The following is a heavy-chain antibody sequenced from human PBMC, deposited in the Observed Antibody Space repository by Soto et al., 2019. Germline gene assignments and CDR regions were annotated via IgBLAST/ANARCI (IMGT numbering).Heavy chain of an antibody. CDR1: GDSISEYY. Sequence: SSETLSLTCTVSGDSISEYYWSWIRQPPGKGLEWIGYIYYSGSTNSNNPSLKSRVAISVDTSKNEFSLKLSSVTAADTAVYYCARHSSGTSFDPWGQGTLVTVSS. D-gene: IGHD3-10*01. V-gene: IGHV4-59*08. CDR2: IYYSGST. CDR3: ARHSSGTSFDP. J-gene: IGHJ5*02.